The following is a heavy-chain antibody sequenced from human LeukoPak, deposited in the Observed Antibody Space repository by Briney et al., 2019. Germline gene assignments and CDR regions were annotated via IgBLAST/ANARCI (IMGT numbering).Heavy chain of an antibody. J-gene: IGHJ4*02. CDR3: ARDYGEGRVATIPLAY. CDR1: GCTFTNYG. Sequence: ASVKVSCKASGCTFTNYGITWVRQAPGQGLEWMAWISGYNGKTNYAQNLQGRVTMTTDTSTSTAYMDLRSLRSDDTAVYYCARDYGEGRVATIPLAYWGQGTLVTVSS. V-gene: IGHV1-18*04. CDR2: ISGYNGKT. D-gene: IGHD5-12*01.